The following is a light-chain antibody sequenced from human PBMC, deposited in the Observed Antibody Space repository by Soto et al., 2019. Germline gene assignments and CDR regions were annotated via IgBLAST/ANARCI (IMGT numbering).Light chain of an antibody. CDR2: GAS. J-gene: IGKJ5*01. Sequence: EIVMTQSPATLSVSPGERATLSCRASQSVSRNLAWYQQKPGQAPRLLIYGASTRANGIPARFSGSGSGTDLTLTISSLEPEDCATYDCQQRQYWPPITFGQGTRLEIK. V-gene: IGKV3-15*01. CDR1: QSVSRN. CDR3: QQRQYWPPIT.